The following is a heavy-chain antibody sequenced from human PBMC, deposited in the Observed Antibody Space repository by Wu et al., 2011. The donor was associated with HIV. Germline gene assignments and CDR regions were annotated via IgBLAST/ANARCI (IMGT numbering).Heavy chain of an antibody. CDR2: VDPADGET. J-gene: IGHJ4*02. CDR3: ATPGRYGLGFFDH. Sequence: DVQLVQSGAEVKKPGTTVRISCKVSGYTFTHYYIHWVRQAPGKGLKSMGLVDPADGETIYVEKFQGRISINADTSTNTVYMDLSSLRSEDTAVYYCATPGRYGLGFFDHWGQGTLVTVSS. V-gene: IGHV1-69-2*01. CDR1: GYTFTHYY. D-gene: IGHD5-18*01.